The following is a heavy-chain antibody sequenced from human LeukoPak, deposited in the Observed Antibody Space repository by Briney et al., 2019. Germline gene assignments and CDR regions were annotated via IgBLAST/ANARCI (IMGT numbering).Heavy chain of an antibody. CDR2: IDGTSTFT. CDR3: ARTLVAAPGTKGGP. CDR1: GFSFSDFY. Sequence: GGSLRLSCAASGFSFSDFYMSWIRQAPGKGLEWVSYIDGTSTFTNYADSVKGRFSISRDNAKNALYLQMNSLRAEDSAVYYCARTLVAAPGTKGGPWGQGTPVTVSS. J-gene: IGHJ5*02. D-gene: IGHD6-13*01. V-gene: IGHV3-11*03.